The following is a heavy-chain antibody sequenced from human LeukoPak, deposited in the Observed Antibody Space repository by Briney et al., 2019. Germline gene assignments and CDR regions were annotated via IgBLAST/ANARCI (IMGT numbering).Heavy chain of an antibody. V-gene: IGHV3-23*01. Sequence: PGGSLRLSCAAAGFTFSSYARSWVRQAPGKGLEWVSAISGSGGSTYYADSVKGRFTISRDNSKNTLYLQMNSLRAEDTAVYYCAKVPYQLLYYYYYTDVWGKGTTVTVSS. CDR2: ISGSGGST. CDR1: GFTFSSYA. CDR3: AKVPYQLLYYYYYTDV. J-gene: IGHJ6*03. D-gene: IGHD2-2*01.